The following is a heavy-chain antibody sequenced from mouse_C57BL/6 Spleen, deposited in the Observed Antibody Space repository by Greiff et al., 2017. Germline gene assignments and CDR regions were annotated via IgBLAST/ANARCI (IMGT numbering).Heavy chain of an antibody. CDR3: ARENYSNHFDY. J-gene: IGHJ2*01. V-gene: IGHV1-52*01. CDR1: GYTFTSYW. Sequence: QVQLQQPGAELVRPGSSVKLSCKASGYTFTSYWMHWVKQRPIQGLEWIGNIDPSDSETHYNQKFKDKATLTVDKSSSTAYMQLSSLTSEDSAVNYCARENYSNHFDYWGQGTTLTVSS. D-gene: IGHD2-5*01. CDR2: IDPSDSET.